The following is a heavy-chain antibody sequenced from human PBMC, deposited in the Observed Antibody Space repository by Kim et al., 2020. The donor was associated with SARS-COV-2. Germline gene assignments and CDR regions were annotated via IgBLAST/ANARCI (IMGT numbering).Heavy chain of an antibody. CDR1: GFTFSDYY. CDR3: ARGWRERYFDI. J-gene: IGHJ3*02. V-gene: IGHV3-11*06. Sequence: GGSLRLSCAASGFTFSDYYMSWIRQAPGKGLEWVSYISSSSYTNYADSVKGRFTISRDNAKNSLYLQMNSLRAEDTAVYYCARGWRERYFDIWGQGTMVTVSS. D-gene: IGHD1-26*01. CDR2: ISSSSYT.